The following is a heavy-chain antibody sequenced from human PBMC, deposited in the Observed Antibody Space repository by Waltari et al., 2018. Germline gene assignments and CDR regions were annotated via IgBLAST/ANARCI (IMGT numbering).Heavy chain of an antibody. D-gene: IGHD4-17*01. CDR2: SSHSGST. Sequence: QVQLQQWGAGLLKPSETLSLTCAVYGESFTGYFWSWIRQPPGKGLVGFGESSHSGSTNFNPSLKNRVTISVDTSKNQFSLKLSSVTAADAAVYFCARGPMLDYGDNSGHYYYGLDVWGQGTTVIVSS. CDR1: GESFTGYF. V-gene: IGHV4-34*01. CDR3: ARGPMLDYGDNSGHYYYGLDV. J-gene: IGHJ6*02.